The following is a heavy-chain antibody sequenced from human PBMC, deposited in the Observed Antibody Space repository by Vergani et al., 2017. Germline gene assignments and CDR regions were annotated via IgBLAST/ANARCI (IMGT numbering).Heavy chain of an antibody. D-gene: IGHD3-22*01. CDR1: GYTFTSYG. Sequence: QLVQSGPEVKKPGASVKVSCKASGYTFTSYGISWVRQAPGQGLEWMGWISAYNGNTNYAQKLQGRVTMTTDKSTSTAYMELRSLRSDDTAVYYCARGAYYYDSSGYSPIDYWGQGTLVTVSS. CDR3: ARGAYYYDSSGYSPIDY. J-gene: IGHJ4*02. CDR2: ISAYNGNT. V-gene: IGHV1-18*01.